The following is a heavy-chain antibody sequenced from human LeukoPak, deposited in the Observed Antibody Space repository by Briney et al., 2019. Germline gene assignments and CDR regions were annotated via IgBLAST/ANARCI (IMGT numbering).Heavy chain of an antibody. D-gene: IGHD2-2*01. Sequence: GESLKISRKGSGYSFTTYWIGWVRQMPGKGLEWMGIIYPGDSETRYSPSFQGQVTISADKSISTAYLQWSSLKASDTAMYYCARRDCSSTSCPFDYWGQGTLVTVSS. CDR2: IYPGDSET. V-gene: IGHV5-51*01. CDR3: ARRDCSSTSCPFDY. J-gene: IGHJ4*02. CDR1: GYSFTTYW.